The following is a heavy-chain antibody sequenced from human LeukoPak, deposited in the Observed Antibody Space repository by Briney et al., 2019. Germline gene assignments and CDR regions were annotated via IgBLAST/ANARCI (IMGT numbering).Heavy chain of an antibody. V-gene: IGHV3-21*01. CDR3: ATLESYYYEPFDY. J-gene: IGHJ4*02. D-gene: IGHD3-22*01. Sequence: PGGSLRLSCAASGFTFSSYSMNWVRQAPGKGLEWVSSISSGSSYIYYADSVKGRFTISRDNAKNSLYLQMNSLRAEDTAVYYCATLESYYYEPFDYWGQGTLVTVSS. CDR2: ISSGSSYI. CDR1: GFTFSSYS.